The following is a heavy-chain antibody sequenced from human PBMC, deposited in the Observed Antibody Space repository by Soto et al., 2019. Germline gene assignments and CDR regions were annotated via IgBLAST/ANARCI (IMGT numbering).Heavy chain of an antibody. V-gene: IGHV1-18*01. J-gene: IGHJ5*02. CDR1: GYTFTSYG. CDR2: ISAYNGNT. D-gene: IGHD2-2*01. Sequence: QVQLVQSGAEVKKPGASVKVSCKASGYTFTSYGISWVRQAPGQGLEWMGWISAYNGNTNYAQKLQGRVTMTTDTSTSTAYMELRSLRSDDTAVYYCARGRFVGDIVVVPAARGFDPWGQGTLVIVSS. CDR3: ARGRFVGDIVVVPAARGFDP.